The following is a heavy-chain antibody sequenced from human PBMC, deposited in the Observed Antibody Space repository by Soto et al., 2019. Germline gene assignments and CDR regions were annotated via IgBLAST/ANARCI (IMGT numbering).Heavy chain of an antibody. CDR3: AKDLRAAAGNYFDY. D-gene: IGHD6-13*01. CDR1: GGSISSSNW. V-gene: IGHV4-4*02. J-gene: IGHJ4*02. Sequence: PSETLSLTCAVSGGSISSSNWWSWVRQPPGKGLGWSGAIYHSGSTNYNPSLKSRVTISVDKSKNQSSLKLSSVTAADTAVNYFAKDLRAAAGNYFDYWGQGTLVTVSS. CDR2: IYHSGST.